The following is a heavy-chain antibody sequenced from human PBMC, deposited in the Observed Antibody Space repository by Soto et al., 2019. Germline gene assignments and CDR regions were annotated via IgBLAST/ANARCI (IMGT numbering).Heavy chain of an antibody. CDR3: ARDMVVVAATRRFGAAFDI. J-gene: IGHJ3*02. D-gene: IGHD2-15*01. CDR1: GYTFTSYY. CDR2: INPSGGST. V-gene: IGHV1-46*01. Sequence: ASVKVSCKASGYTFTSYYMHWVRQAPGQGLEWMGIINPSGGSTSYAQKFQGRVTMTRDTSTSTVYMELSSLRSEDTAVYYCARDMVVVAATRRFGAAFDIWGQGTMVTVSS.